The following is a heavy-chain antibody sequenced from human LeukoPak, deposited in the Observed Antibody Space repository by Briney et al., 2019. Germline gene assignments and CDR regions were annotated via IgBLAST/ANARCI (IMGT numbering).Heavy chain of an antibody. CDR1: GGTFSSYA. V-gene: IGHV1-18*01. CDR2: ISAYNGNT. CDR3: ARDRTYYGSGSYYNVVDY. D-gene: IGHD3-10*01. Sequence: ASVKVSCKASGGTFSSYAISWVRQAPGQGLEWMGWISAYNGNTNYAQKLQGRVTMTTDTSTSTAYMELRSLRSDDTAVYYCARDRTYYGSGSYYNVVDYWGQGTLVTASS. J-gene: IGHJ4*02.